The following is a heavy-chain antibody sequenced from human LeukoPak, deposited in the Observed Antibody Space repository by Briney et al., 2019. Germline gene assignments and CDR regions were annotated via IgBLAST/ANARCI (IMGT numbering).Heavy chain of an antibody. D-gene: IGHD1-26*01. CDR1: GYTFNSYY. CDR3: ARGDSGSYYY. V-gene: IGHV1-46*02. J-gene: IGHJ4*02. CDR2: IKPTGGGT. Sequence: GASVKVSCKASGYTFNSYYMHWVRQAPGQGLEWMGLIKPTGGGTIYAEKFQGRVTMTRDTSASTVYMELGSLTSEDTAVYYCARGDSGSYYYWGQGTLVTVSS.